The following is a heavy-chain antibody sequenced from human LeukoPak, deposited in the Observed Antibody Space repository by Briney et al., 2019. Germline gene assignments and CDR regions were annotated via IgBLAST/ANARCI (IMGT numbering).Heavy chain of an antibody. J-gene: IGHJ6*02. V-gene: IGHV1-18*01. CDR1: GYTFTSYG. Sequence: ASVKDSCKASGYTFTSYGISWVRQAPGQGLEWMGWISAYNGNTNYAQKLQGRVTMTTDTSTSTAYMELRSLRSDDTAVYYCARFVLRGIVVVPAENYYGMDVWGQGTTVTVSS. CDR2: ISAYNGNT. D-gene: IGHD2-2*01. CDR3: ARFVLRGIVVVPAENYYGMDV.